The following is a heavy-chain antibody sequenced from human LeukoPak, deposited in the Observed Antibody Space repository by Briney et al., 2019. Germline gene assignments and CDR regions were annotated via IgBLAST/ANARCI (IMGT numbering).Heavy chain of an antibody. CDR2: ISYDGSNK. V-gene: IGHV3-30*03. J-gene: IGHJ4*02. CDR3: ASGPLARKQQLVLWGGIDY. CDR1: GFTFSDYG. Sequence: GGSLRLSCAASGFTFSDYGMHWVRQSPGGGLEWVAVISYDGSNKYQADSVKGRFTISRDNAKNTLYLQMNSLRAEDTAVYYCASGPLARKQQLVLWGGIDYWGQGTLVTVSS. D-gene: IGHD6-13*01.